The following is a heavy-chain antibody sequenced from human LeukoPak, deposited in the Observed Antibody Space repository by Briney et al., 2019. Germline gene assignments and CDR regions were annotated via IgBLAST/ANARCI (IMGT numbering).Heavy chain of an antibody. V-gene: IGHV3-74*01. CDR3: ARAYRGGAFDI. CDR1: GFTFSSYW. Sequence: PGGSLRLSCAASGFTFSSYWMHWVRQAPGKGLLWLSRIYTDVSTTSYADSVRGRFTISRDNAGNTLYLQMNSLRPDDTAVYYCARAYRGGAFDIWGQGTMVTVSS. D-gene: IGHD3-10*01. J-gene: IGHJ3*02. CDR2: IYTDVSTT.